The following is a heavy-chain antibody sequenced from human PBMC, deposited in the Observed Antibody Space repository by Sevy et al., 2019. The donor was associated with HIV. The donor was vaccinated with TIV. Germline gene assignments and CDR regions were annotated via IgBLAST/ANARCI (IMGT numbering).Heavy chain of an antibody. CDR2: LSFGCGEI. V-gene: IGHV3-23*01. CDR1: GFTFSKYS. CDR3: AREGCTKPHDY. J-gene: IGHJ4*02. Sequence: GGSLRLSCAASGFTFSKYSMSWVRQPPGKGLEWVSTLSFGCGEINYADSVMGRVTISKDNSKSSGYLQMNNLGPEDTAGYYCAREGCTKPHDYWGQGTLVTVSS. D-gene: IGHD2-8*01.